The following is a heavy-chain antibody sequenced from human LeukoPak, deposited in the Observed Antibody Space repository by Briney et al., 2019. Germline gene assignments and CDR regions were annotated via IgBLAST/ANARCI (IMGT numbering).Heavy chain of an antibody. D-gene: IGHD3-3*01. CDR1: GFTFSSYW. Sequence: PGGSLRLSCAASGFTFSSYWMSWVRQAPGKGLEWVANIKQDGSEKYYVDSVKGRFTISRDNAKNSLYLQMNSLRAEDTAVHYCARRPFEYYDFWSGYYLFDYWGQGTLVAVSS. CDR3: ARRPFEYYDFWSGYYLFDY. CDR2: IKQDGSEK. J-gene: IGHJ4*02. V-gene: IGHV3-7*01.